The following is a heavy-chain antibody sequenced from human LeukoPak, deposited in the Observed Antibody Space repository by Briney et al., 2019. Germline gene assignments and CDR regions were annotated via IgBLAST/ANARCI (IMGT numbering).Heavy chain of an antibody. CDR2: ISDSGGRT. CDR3: AKRGVVIRVILVGFHKEAYYFDS. J-gene: IGHJ4*02. CDR1: VITLSNYG. V-gene: IGHV3-23*01. D-gene: IGHD3-22*01. Sequence: GGSQSLLCAVSVITLSNYGMSWVRQAPGKGLEGVAGISDSGGRTNYADSVKGRFTISRENPKNTLYLQMNSLRAEETAVYLCAKRGVVIRVILVGFHKEAYYFDSWGQGALVTVSS.